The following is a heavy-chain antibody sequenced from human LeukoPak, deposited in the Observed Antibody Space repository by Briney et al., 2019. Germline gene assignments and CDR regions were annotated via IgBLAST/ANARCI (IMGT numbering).Heavy chain of an antibody. D-gene: IGHD5-12*01. V-gene: IGHV3-30*02. J-gene: IGHJ5*02. CDR3: AKWKNNNSGYDH. CDR1: ELTFTTYG. Sequence: PGGSLRLSCEASELTFTTYGVHWVRQAPGKGLEGVAFIPYDASNKYYADSVKGRFTVSRDNSKNTLYLQMNSLRAEDTAVYYCAKWKNNNSGYDHWGQGTLVTVSS. CDR2: IPYDASNK.